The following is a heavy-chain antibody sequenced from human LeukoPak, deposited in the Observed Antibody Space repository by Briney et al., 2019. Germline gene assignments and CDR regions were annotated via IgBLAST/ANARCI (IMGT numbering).Heavy chain of an antibody. D-gene: IGHD3-10*02. J-gene: IGHJ4*02. CDR2: ISSSSSYI. Sequence: GGSLRLSCAASGFTFSSYSMNWVRQAPGKGLEWVSSISSSSSYIYYADSVKGRFTISRDNAKNSLYLQMNSLRAEDSAVYYCARDGRFFVVPSIWGQGTLVTVSS. V-gene: IGHV3-21*01. CDR1: GFTFSSYS. CDR3: ARDGRFFVVPSI.